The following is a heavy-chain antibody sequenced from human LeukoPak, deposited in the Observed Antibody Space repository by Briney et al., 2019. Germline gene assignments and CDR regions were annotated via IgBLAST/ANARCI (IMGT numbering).Heavy chain of an antibody. CDR2: ISTSSSYI. Sequence: KSGGSLRLSCAGSGFNFNRYNMNWVRRAPGKGLEWVSPISTSSSYIYYADSVRGRFTISRDNAKNSLYLQMNSLRAEDTAVYYCARDRTGQQLISRKEYYYMDVWGKGTTVTISS. J-gene: IGHJ6*03. CDR1: GFNFNRYN. D-gene: IGHD4-11*01. CDR3: ARDRTGQQLISRKEYYYMDV. V-gene: IGHV3-21*01.